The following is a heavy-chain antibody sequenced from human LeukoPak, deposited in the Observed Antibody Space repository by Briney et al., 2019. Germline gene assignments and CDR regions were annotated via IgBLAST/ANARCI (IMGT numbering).Heavy chain of an antibody. J-gene: IGHJ4*02. Sequence: QAGGSLRLSCATSGFTFSRHWMSWVRQAPGKGPGWVANIKQDGSERYYVHSVKGRFTISRDNAKNSLYLQMNSLRAEDTAVYYCARDGGHSTDLDYWGQGILVTVSS. V-gene: IGHV3-7*01. CDR1: GFTFSRHW. CDR2: IKQDGSER. D-gene: IGHD2-8*02. CDR3: ARDGGHSTDLDY.